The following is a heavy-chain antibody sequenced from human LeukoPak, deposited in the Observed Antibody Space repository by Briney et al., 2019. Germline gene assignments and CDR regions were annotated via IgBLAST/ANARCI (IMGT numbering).Heavy chain of an antibody. Sequence: GESLRISCKGSGYSFTSYWISWVRQMPGKGLEWMGRIDPSDSYTNYSPSFQGHVTISADKSISTAYPQWSSLKASDTAMYYCASHGYSSSWSFDYWGQGTLVTVSS. J-gene: IGHJ4*02. CDR3: ASHGYSSSWSFDY. CDR2: IDPSDSYT. CDR1: GYSFTSYW. D-gene: IGHD6-13*01. V-gene: IGHV5-10-1*01.